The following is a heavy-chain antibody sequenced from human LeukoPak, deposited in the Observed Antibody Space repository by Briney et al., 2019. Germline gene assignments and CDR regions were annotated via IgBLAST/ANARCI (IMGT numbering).Heavy chain of an antibody. CDR2: ISAYNGNT. V-gene: IGHV1-18*01. CDR3: ARDFCSSTSCYTFSWFDP. D-gene: IGHD2-2*02. CDR1: GYTFTSCG. Sequence: ASVKVSCKASGYTFTSCGISWVRQAPGQGLEWMGWISAYNGNTNYAQKLQGRVTMTTDTSTSTAYMELRSLRSDDTAVYYCARDFCSSTSCYTFSWFDPWGQGTLVTVSS. J-gene: IGHJ5*02.